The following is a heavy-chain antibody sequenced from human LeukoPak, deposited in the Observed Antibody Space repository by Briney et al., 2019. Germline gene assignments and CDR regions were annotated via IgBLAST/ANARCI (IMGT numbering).Heavy chain of an antibody. CDR2: ISASGGAT. CDR3: AKPAWEKYFDA. CDR1: GFTFSSYV. D-gene: IGHD1-26*01. Sequence: GGSLRLSCAASGFTFSSYVMGWVRQAPGKGLQWVSSISASGGATYNTAPVKGRSTISKTNSKNTLHLQITILRAEDAAFYYCAKPAWEKYFDAWGQGTPVTVSS. V-gene: IGHV3-23*01. J-gene: IGHJ4*02.